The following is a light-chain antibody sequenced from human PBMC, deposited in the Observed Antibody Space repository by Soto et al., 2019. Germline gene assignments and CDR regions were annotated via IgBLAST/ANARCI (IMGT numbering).Light chain of an antibody. CDR2: DNS. J-gene: IGLJ2*01. Sequence: QSLLTQPPSVSAAPGQKVTISCSGSSSNIGEYSVSWYQHLPGRAPKLLIYDNSKRPSGIPDRFSGSKSGTSATLGITGLQTGDEADYYCATWDSSLNALFGGGTKLTVL. V-gene: IGLV1-51*01. CDR3: ATWDSSLNAL. CDR1: SSNIGEYS.